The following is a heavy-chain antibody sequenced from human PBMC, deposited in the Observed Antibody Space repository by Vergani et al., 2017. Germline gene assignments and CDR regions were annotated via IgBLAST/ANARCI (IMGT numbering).Heavy chain of an antibody. CDR2: ISSDGGST. CDR1: GSTFSTYA. J-gene: IGHJ4*02. D-gene: IGHD3-22*01. CDR3: AGPQGTSAYYYGGFDY. V-gene: IGHV3-23*01. Sequence: EVQLLESGGGLVQSGGSLRLSCAASGSTFSTYAMTWVRQAPGKGLEWVSTISSDGGSTYYAESVKGRFTISRDNSKNTLSLQMNSLTAEDTAIYYCAGPQGTSAYYYGGFDYWGQGILVTVSS.